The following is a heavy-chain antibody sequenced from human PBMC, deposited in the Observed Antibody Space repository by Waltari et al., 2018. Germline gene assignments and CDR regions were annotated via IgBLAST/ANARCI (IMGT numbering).Heavy chain of an antibody. CDR1: EFTFSSYA. CDR2: ISYNERNI. V-gene: IGHV3-30*04. D-gene: IGHD2-21*01. Sequence: QVQLVESGGGVGQPGRSLRLSCAASEFTFSSYAMHWVRQAPGKGLVGVAVISYNERNIYYVDSVKGRFTISRDNSKKTLYLQMNSLRPEDTAVYYCARDYCDRTYCHGMDVWGQGTTVTVSS. CDR3: ARDYCDRTYCHGMDV. J-gene: IGHJ6*02.